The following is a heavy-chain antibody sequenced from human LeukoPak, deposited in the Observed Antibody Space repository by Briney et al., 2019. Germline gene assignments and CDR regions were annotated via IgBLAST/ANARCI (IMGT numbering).Heavy chain of an antibody. Sequence: GASVKVSCKASGGTFSSYAISWVRQAPGQGLEWMGGILPIFGTANYAQKFQGRVTITADESTSTAYMELSSLRSEDTAVYYCARSADYYGSGSYYYYYGMDVWGQGTTVTVSS. V-gene: IGHV1-69*13. J-gene: IGHJ6*02. CDR3: ARSADYYGSGSYYYYYGMDV. CDR1: GGTFSSYA. CDR2: ILPIFGTA. D-gene: IGHD3-10*01.